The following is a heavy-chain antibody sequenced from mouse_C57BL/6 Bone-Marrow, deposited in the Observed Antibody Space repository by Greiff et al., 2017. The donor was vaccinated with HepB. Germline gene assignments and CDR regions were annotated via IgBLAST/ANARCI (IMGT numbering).Heavy chain of an antibody. CDR3: ASVKLRSAWFAY. V-gene: IGHV3-6*01. Sequence: EVQRVESGPGLVKPSQSLSLTCSVTGYSITSGYYWNWIRQFPGNKLEWMGYISYDGSNNYNPSLKNRISITRDTSKNQFFLKLNSVTTEDTATYYCASVKLRSAWFAYWGQGTLVTVSA. CDR1: GYSITSGYY. CDR2: ISYDGSN. J-gene: IGHJ3*01. D-gene: IGHD3-2*02.